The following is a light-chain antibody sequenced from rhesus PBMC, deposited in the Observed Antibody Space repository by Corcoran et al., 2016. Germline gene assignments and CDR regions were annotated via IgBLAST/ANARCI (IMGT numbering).Light chain of an antibody. CDR3: GQGTHWPYS. CDR2: KVS. Sequence: DVVMTQSPLSLPITPGQPASISCRSSQSLVHNNGNTYLSWYQKKPGQPPRLLIYKVSNRDSGVPERFSGSGARTEFTLKISRVEAEDVRVYYCGQGTHWPYSFGQGTRVEIK. V-gene: IGKV2-64*01. CDR1: QSLVHNNGNTY. J-gene: IGKJ2*01.